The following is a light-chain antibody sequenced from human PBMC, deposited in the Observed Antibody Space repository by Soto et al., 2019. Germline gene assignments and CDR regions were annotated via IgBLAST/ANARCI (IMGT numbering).Light chain of an antibody. V-gene: IGKV1-9*01. J-gene: IGKJ5*01. CDR1: HHISTY. CDR3: QQLNTLPFT. Sequence: DIKLTKSPSLLSESVGARVITTCRASHHISTYFARYQQKPGKAPKLMIYEASTLQSGVPSRFSGSGSGTEFTLTISGLLPEDFATYHCQQLNTLPFTFGQGTGLEI. CDR2: EAS.